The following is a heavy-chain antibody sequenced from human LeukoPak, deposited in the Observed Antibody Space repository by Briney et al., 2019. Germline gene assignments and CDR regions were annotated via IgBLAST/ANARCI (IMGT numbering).Heavy chain of an antibody. CDR2: ISYDGSNK. D-gene: IGHD3-9*01. CDR1: GFTFSSYA. Sequence: PGGSLRLSCAASGFTFSSYAMHWVRQAPGKGLEWVAVISYDGSNKYYADSVKDRFTISRDNSKNTLYLQMNSLRAEDTAVYYCARDWRYNDILTGYSPGYWGQGTLVTVSS. V-gene: IGHV3-30-3*01. J-gene: IGHJ4*02. CDR3: ARDWRYNDILTGYSPGY.